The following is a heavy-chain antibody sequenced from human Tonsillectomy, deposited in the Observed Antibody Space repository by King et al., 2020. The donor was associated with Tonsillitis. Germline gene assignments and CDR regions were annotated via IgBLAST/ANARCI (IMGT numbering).Heavy chain of an antibody. V-gene: IGHV1-69*01. D-gene: IGHD1-26*01. CDR2: IIPIFGTA. CDR3: AGDGGGSYFPHYYYYMDV. J-gene: IGHJ6*03. CDR1: GGTFSSYA. Sequence: VQLVESGAEVKKPGSSVKVSCKASGGTFSSYAISWVRQAPGQGLEWMGGIIPIFGTANYAQKFQGRVTITADESTSTAYMELSSLRSEDTAVSYCAGDGGGSYFPHYYYYMDVWGKGTTVTVSS.